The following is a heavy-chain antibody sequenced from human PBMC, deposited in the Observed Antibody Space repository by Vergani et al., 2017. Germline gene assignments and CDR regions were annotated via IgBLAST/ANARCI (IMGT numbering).Heavy chain of an antibody. CDR2: ISGSGGST. CDR3: ARPDYGDRYYFDY. CDR1: GFTFSSYA. D-gene: IGHD4-17*01. V-gene: IGHV3-23*01. J-gene: IGHJ4*02. Sequence: EVQLLESGGGLVQPGGSLRLSCAASGFTFSSYAMSWVRQAPGKGLEWVSAISGSGGSTYYADSVKGRFTISRDNSKNTLYLQMNSLRAEDTAVYYCARPDYGDRYYFDYWGQGTLVTVSS.